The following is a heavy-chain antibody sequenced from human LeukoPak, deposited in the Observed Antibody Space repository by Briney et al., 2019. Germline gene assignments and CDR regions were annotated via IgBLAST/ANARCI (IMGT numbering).Heavy chain of an antibody. CDR3: ARPAGWGSLDY. Sequence: PGGSLRVSCAASGFSFSTYWMTWVRQAPGKGLEWVANIKQDGSEKYYVDSVKGRFTISKDNAMNSLYLQMNSLRAEDTAVYYCARPAGWGSLDYWGQGTLVTVSS. J-gene: IGHJ4*02. CDR2: IKQDGSEK. D-gene: IGHD7-27*01. CDR1: GFSFSTYW. V-gene: IGHV3-7*01.